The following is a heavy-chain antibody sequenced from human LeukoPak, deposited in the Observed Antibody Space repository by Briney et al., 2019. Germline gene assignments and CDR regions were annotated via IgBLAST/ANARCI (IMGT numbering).Heavy chain of an antibody. D-gene: IGHD3-10*01. Sequence: GGSLRLSCAASGFTFSSYWMSWVRQAPGKGLEWVANIEQDGCEKYYVDSVKGRFTISRDNAKNSLYLQMNSLRAEDTAVYYCARGVIMGWFGELLRNYYYYMDVWGKGTTVTVSS. CDR1: GFTFSSYW. CDR3: ARGVIMGWFGELLRNYYYYMDV. J-gene: IGHJ6*03. CDR2: IEQDGCEK. V-gene: IGHV3-7*01.